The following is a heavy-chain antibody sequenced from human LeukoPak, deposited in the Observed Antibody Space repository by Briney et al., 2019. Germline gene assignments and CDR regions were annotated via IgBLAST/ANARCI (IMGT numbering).Heavy chain of an antibody. V-gene: IGHV1-69*04. CDR1: GGTFSSYA. D-gene: IGHD3-22*01. J-gene: IGHJ5*02. CDR3: ARDQHDSSGLNWFDP. Sequence: SVKVSCKASGGTFSSYAISWVRQAPGQGLEWMGRIIPILGIANYAQKFQGRVTIAADKSTSTAYMELSSLRSEDTAVYYCARDQHDSSGLNWFDPWGQGTLVTVSS. CDR2: IIPILGIA.